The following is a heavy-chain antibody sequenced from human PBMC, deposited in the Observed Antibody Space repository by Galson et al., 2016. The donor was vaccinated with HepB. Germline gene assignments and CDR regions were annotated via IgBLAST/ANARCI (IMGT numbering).Heavy chain of an antibody. J-gene: IGHJ5*02. CDR2: ISGSGGRT. CDR1: GFTFSHAW. Sequence: SLRLSCAASGFTFSHAWMSWVRQAPGKGLEWVSGISGSGGRTYYADSVKGRFTISRDNSKNTVYLQMNSLRVEDTALYYCGRDVGPWGRGTLVTVSS. CDR3: GRDVGP. V-gene: IGHV3-23*01.